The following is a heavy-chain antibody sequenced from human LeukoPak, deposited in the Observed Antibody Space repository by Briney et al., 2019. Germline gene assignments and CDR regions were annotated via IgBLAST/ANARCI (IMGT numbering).Heavy chain of an antibody. CDR3: ARDRGLTIVRGVTMYYYYMDV. CDR2: ISYFVSNK. J-gene: IGHJ6*03. D-gene: IGHD3-10*01. V-gene: IGHV3-30*01. CDR1: VFTFSSYA. Sequence: PGGSLRLSCAASVFTFSSYAIHWVRRAPGKGLEGLAVISYFVSNKYYADSVKGRFIISRDNSNNALYLQMNSLSDEDTAVYYCARDRGLTIVRGVTMYYYYMDVWGKGTTVTVSS.